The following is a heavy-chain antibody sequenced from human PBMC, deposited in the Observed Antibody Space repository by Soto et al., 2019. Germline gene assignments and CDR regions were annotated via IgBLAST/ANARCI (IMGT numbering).Heavy chain of an antibody. CDR3: ARGPQGGDDAFDS. CDR1: GGTFSSYA. Sequence: ASVKVSCKASGGTFSSYAISWVRQAPGQGLEWMGGIIPIFGTANYEQKFQGRVTITADESTSTAYMELSSLRSEDTAVYYCARGPQGGDDAFDSWGQGTMVTVSS. D-gene: IGHD3-16*01. J-gene: IGHJ3*02. V-gene: IGHV1-69*13. CDR2: IIPIFGTA.